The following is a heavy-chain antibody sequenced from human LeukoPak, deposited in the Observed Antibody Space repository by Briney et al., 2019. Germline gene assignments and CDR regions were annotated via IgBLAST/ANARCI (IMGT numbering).Heavy chain of an antibody. V-gene: IGHV1-46*01. CDR3: ARGVGGSLSDY. CDR1: GYTFTSYY. Sequence: ASVKVSCKASGYTFTSYYMHWVRQAPGQGLEWMGIINPSGGSTSYAQKFQGRVTMTRDTSTSTVYMELRSLRSDDTDVYYCARGVGGSLSDYWGQGTLVTVSS. CDR2: INPSGGST. D-gene: IGHD2-15*01. J-gene: IGHJ4*02.